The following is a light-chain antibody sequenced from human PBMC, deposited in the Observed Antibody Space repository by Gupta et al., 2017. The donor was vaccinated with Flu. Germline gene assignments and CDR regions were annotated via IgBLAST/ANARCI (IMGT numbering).Light chain of an antibody. CDR1: QSVASSF. CDR3: QQYGSSPWT. Sequence: EIVLTQSPGTLSLSPGERATLSCRASQSVASSFLAWYQQKPGQAPRLLIYGASNRATGIPDRFSGSGSGTDFTLIISRLEPEDSAVYCCQQYGSSPWTFGQGTKVEIK. CDR2: GAS. J-gene: IGKJ1*01. V-gene: IGKV3-20*01.